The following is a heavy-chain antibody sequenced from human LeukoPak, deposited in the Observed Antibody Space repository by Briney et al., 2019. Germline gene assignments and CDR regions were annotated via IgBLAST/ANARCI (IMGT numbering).Heavy chain of an antibody. J-gene: IGHJ6*02. CDR1: GGSISSYY. D-gene: IGHD4-17*01. V-gene: IGHV4-59*01. Sequence: PSETLSLTCTVSGGSISSYYWSWIRQPPGKGLEWIGYIYYSGSTNYNPSLKSRVTISVDTSKNQFSLKLSSVTAADTAVYYCARAYGDYSWYYYGTDVWGQGTLVTVSS. CDR3: ARAYGDYSWYYYGTDV. CDR2: IYYSGST.